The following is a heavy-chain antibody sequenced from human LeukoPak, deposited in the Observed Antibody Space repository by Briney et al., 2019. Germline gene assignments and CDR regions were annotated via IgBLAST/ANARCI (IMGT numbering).Heavy chain of an antibody. V-gene: IGHV3-7*04. Sequence: GSLRLSCAASGFTFSTFWMTWVRQAPGKGLEWVANIKQDGSEKYYVDSVKGRFTISRDNAKNSLYLQMNSLRAEDTAVYYCARPLYGSGRSYYWGQGTLVTVSS. CDR1: GFTFSTFW. CDR3: ARPLYGSGRSYY. J-gene: IGHJ4*02. D-gene: IGHD3-10*01. CDR2: IKQDGSEK.